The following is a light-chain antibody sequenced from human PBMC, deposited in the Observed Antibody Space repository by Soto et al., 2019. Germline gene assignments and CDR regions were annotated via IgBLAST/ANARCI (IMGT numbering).Light chain of an antibody. CDR1: QSISSD. CDR3: QQYNSYPWT. V-gene: IGKV1-5*01. CDR2: DDS. Sequence: DIQMTQSPSSMSASVGDSVTITCRASQSISSDLNWYQQKPGKAPKLLIYDDSTLKSGVPSRFSGSGSGTEFTLTISSPQPDDFATYYCQQYNSYPWTFGQGTKVDIK. J-gene: IGKJ1*01.